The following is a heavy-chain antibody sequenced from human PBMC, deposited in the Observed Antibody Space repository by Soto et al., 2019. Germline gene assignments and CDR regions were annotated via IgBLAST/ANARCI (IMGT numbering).Heavy chain of an antibody. Sequence: PSDTLSLTCAVSGGSFTSNNWWTWVRQPPGQGLEWIGEIYRTGSTNYNPSLKSRVTISLDKSENQFSLKVTSLTAADTAVYYCASRDPGTSVDYWSQGTLVTVSS. J-gene: IGHJ4*02. D-gene: IGHD1-7*01. CDR3: ASRDPGTSVDY. CDR2: IYRTGST. CDR1: GGSFTSNNW. V-gene: IGHV4-4*02.